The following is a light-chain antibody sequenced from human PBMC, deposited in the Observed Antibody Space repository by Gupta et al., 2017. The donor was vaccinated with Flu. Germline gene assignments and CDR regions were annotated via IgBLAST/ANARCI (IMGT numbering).Light chain of an antibody. Sequence: SYELTQPPSVSVSPGQTASIPCSGDKLGDRYTSWYQQRPGQSPVLVIYQDSKRPSGIPERFSGSNSVHTATLTITGTQAMDDADYHCQVWDITTGVFGGGTKLTV. CDR1: KLGDRY. J-gene: IGLJ3*02. V-gene: IGLV3-1*01. CDR3: QVWDITTGV. CDR2: QDS.